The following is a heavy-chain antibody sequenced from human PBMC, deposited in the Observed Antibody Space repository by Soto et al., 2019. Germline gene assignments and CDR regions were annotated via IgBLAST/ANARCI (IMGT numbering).Heavy chain of an antibody. D-gene: IGHD2-21*02. V-gene: IGHV4-59*01. Sequence: SETLSLTCTVFVGSISSYYWSWLRQPPGKGLECIGYIYYSGSTNYNPSLKRRVTISVDTSKNQSSLKLSSVTAADTAVYYCARSRSYDFPFDYWGQGTLVTVSS. J-gene: IGHJ4*02. CDR1: VGSISSYY. CDR3: ARSRSYDFPFDY. CDR2: IYYSGST.